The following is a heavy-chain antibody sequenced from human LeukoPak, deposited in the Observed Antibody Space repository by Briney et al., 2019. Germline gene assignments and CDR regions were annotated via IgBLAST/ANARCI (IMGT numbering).Heavy chain of an antibody. J-gene: IGHJ6*03. V-gene: IGHV3-30*04. CDR2: ISYDGITK. CDR1: GFPFSSYA. Sequence: GGSLRLSCAASGFPFSSYAMHWVRQAPGKGLEWVAIISYDGITKEYSDSVKGRFTISRDNFKNTLFLQMNSLRAEDTAVYYCASRGGTRLYYYYMDVWGKGTTVTVSS. D-gene: IGHD2-15*01. CDR3: ASRGGTRLYYYYMDV.